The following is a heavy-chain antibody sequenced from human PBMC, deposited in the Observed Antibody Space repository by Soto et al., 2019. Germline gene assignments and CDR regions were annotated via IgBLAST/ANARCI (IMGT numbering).Heavy chain of an antibody. J-gene: IGHJ4*02. V-gene: IGHV3-15*07. CDR2: IKSKTGGGTT. D-gene: IGHD3-22*01. Sequence: WGSLRLSCAASGFTFSNAWMNWVRQAPGKGLEWVGRIKSKTGGGTTDYAAPVKGRFTISRDDSKNTLYLQMNSLKTEDTAVYYCARAPLYYDSGGYCGYWGQGT. CDR1: GFTFSNAW. CDR3: ARAPLYYDSGGYCGY.